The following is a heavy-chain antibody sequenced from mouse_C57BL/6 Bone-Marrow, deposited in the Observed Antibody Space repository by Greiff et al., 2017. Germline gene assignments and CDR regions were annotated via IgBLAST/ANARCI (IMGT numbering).Heavy chain of an antibody. Sequence: QVHVKQSGAELVRPGTSVKVSCKASGYAFTNYLIEWVKQRPGQGLEWIGVINPGSGGTNYNGKFKGKATLTADKSSSTAYMQLRSLPSEDSAVYFCARRWADWGQGTLVTVSA. CDR2: INPGSGGT. V-gene: IGHV1-54*01. J-gene: IGHJ3*01. CDR1: GYAFTNYL. D-gene: IGHD1-1*02. CDR3: ARRWAD.